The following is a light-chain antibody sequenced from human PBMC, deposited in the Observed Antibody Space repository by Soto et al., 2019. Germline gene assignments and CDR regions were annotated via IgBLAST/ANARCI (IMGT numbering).Light chain of an antibody. Sequence: EIPLTQSPSTLSAAAGESVTISCRASQNIRNLVAGYQQKPGKAPKPLIFDASTLKTGVPSRFGGSGSGAEFTLTSSSLQPDDFATDYCQQYDSFSVTFGQGTKVDIK. CDR3: QQYDSFSVT. J-gene: IGKJ1*01. V-gene: IGKV1-5*01. CDR1: QNIRNL. CDR2: DAS.